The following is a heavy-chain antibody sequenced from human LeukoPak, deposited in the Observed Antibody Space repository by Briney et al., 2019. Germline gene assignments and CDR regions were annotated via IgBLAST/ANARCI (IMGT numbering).Heavy chain of an antibody. CDR2: INWNSDNI. CDR3: AKDQGSSWPYYGMGV. CDR1: GFIFDNYA. Sequence: GRSLRLSCAASGFIFDNYAMNWVRQAPGKGLEWVSGINWNSDNIGYADSVKGRFTISRDSGENSLYLQMNSLRPEDTAVYYCAKDQGSSWPYYGMGVWGQGTTVTVSS. V-gene: IGHV3-9*01. J-gene: IGHJ6*02. D-gene: IGHD6-13*01.